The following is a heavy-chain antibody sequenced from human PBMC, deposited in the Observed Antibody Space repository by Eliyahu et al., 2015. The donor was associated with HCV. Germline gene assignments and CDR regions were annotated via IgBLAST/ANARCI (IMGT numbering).Heavy chain of an antibody. CDR2: IHYSGNT. CDR3: ARAVPYSDYMWGHLHYYYMDV. D-gene: IGHD3-16*01. CDR1: RGSISTPDYY. V-gene: IGHV4-39*07. Sequence: TCTVSRGSISTPDYYWGWIRQSPRKGLEWIGNIHYSGNTYYSPSLKSRVTLSVNRSKNQFSLKLTSVTAADTAVYFCARAVPYSDYMWGHLHYYYMDVWGRGTTVTVSS. J-gene: IGHJ6*03.